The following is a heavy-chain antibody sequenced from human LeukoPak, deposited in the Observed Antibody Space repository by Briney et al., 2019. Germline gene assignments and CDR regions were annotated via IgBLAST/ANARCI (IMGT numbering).Heavy chain of an antibody. CDR1: GFTFSSYS. Sequence: EGSLRLSCAASGFTFSSYSRNWVRQAPGKGLEWVSSISSSSSYIYYADSVKGRFTISRDNAKNSLYLQMNSLRAEDTAVYYCASSTDSRGLDYWGQGTLVTVSS. CDR3: ASSTDSRGLDY. V-gene: IGHV3-21*01. CDR2: ISSSSSYI. J-gene: IGHJ4*02. D-gene: IGHD6-19*01.